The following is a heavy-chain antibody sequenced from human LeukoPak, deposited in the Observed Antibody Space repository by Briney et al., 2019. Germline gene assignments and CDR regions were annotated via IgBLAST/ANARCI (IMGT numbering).Heavy chain of an antibody. D-gene: IGHD6-19*01. CDR3: ATNGRIAVAAVY. CDR1: GVSFSGYY. V-gene: IGHV4-34*01. J-gene: IGHJ4*02. CDR2: INHSGST. Sequence: SETLSLTCAVYGVSFSGYYWSWIRQPPGKGLEWIGEINHSGSTNYNPSLKSRVTISVDTSKNQFSLKLSSVTAADTAVYYCATNGRIAVAAVYWGQGTLVTVSS.